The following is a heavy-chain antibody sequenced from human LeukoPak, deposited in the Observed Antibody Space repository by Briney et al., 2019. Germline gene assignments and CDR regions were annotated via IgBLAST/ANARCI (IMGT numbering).Heavy chain of an antibody. D-gene: IGHD4-17*01. CDR2: ISYDESNK. J-gene: IGHJ5*02. CDR1: GFTFSTSA. Sequence: GGSLRLSCAASGFTFSTSAMHWVRQAPGKGLDWVAVISYDESNKYYADSVKGRFTISRDNSKNTLYLQMNSLRAEDTAVYYCAKDRNYGDYSFYDPWGQGTLVTVSS. V-gene: IGHV3-30*18. CDR3: AKDRNYGDYSFYDP.